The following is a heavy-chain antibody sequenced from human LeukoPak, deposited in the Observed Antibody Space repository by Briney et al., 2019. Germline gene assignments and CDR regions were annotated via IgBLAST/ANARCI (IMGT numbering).Heavy chain of an antibody. Sequence: GGSLRLSCTASGFTFGDYAMSWVRQAPGMGLEWAGFIRSKAYGGTTEYAASVKGRFTISRDGSKSIAYLQMDSLKTEDTAVYYCTREYGDYPCYYGMDVWGQGTTVTVSS. D-gene: IGHD4-17*01. CDR2: IRSKAYGGTT. CDR3: TREYGDYPCYYGMDV. CDR1: GFTFGDYA. J-gene: IGHJ6*02. V-gene: IGHV3-49*04.